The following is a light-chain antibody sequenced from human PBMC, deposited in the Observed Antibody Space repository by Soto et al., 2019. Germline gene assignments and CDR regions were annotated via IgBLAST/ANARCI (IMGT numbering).Light chain of an antibody. Sequence: EIVLTQSPGTLSLSPGERATLSCRASQNIDNYLAWDQQRPGQPPRLLIYDASNRAAGIPPRFSGSGSGTDFTLTISSLEPEDSVVYYCQQRSSWPLTFGGGTKVEIK. CDR3: QQRSSWPLT. CDR2: DAS. CDR1: QNIDNY. V-gene: IGKV3-11*01. J-gene: IGKJ4*01.